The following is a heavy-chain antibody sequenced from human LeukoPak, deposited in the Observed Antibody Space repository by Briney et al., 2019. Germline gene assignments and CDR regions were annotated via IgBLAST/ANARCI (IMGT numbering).Heavy chain of an antibody. Sequence: GGSLRLSCAASGFTFSSYAMSWVRQPPGKGLGWVSSISGSGGSTYYADSVKCRFTISRDNSKTTLYLQMNSLRAEDTAVYYCARHLSIAARPDFDYWGQGTLVTVSS. CDR2: ISGSGGST. V-gene: IGHV3-23*01. CDR3: ARHLSIAARPDFDY. CDR1: GFTFSSYA. D-gene: IGHD6-6*01. J-gene: IGHJ4*02.